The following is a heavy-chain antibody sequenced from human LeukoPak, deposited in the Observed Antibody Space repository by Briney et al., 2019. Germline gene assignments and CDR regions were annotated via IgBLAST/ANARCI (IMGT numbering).Heavy chain of an antibody. CDR3: AREAVAGTQYNWFDP. J-gene: IGHJ5*02. Sequence: GASVKVSCKASGGTFSSYAISWVRQAPGQGLEWMGGIIPILGTANYAQKFQGRVTITADESTSTAYMELSSLRSEDTAVYYCAREAVAGTQYNWFDPWGQGTLVTVSS. D-gene: IGHD6-19*01. CDR2: IIPILGTA. V-gene: IGHV1-69*13. CDR1: GGTFSSYA.